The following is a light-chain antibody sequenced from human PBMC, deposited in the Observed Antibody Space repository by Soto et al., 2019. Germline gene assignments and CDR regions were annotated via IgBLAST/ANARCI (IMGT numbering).Light chain of an antibody. J-gene: IGKJ5*01. Sequence: EIVLTQSPGTLSLSPGQRATLSCRASQSVSNDFVAWYQQKPGQAPRLLIYTASSRATGIPDRFSGSGSETDFTLTISRLEPEDFAVYYCQQYGSSPITFGQGTRLEIK. CDR2: TAS. CDR3: QQYGSSPIT. V-gene: IGKV3-20*01. CDR1: QSVSNDF.